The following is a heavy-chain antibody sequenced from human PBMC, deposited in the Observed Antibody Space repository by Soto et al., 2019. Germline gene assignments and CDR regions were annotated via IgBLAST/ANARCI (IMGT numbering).Heavy chain of an antibody. Sequence: SETLSLTCTVSGGSISSYYWSWIRQPPGKGLEWIGYIYYSGSTNYNPSLKSRVTISVDTSKNQFSLKLSSVTAADTAVYYCASLRYDYGDYGRSYWFDPWGQGTLVTVSS. V-gene: IGHV4-59*08. CDR1: GGSISSYY. D-gene: IGHD4-17*01. CDR3: ASLRYDYGDYGRSYWFDP. J-gene: IGHJ5*02. CDR2: IYYSGST.